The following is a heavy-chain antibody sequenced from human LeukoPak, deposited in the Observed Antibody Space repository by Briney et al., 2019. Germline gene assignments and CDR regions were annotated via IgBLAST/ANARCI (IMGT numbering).Heavy chain of an antibody. V-gene: IGHV3-48*03. D-gene: IGHD3-22*01. CDR2: ISGSGNTI. Sequence: GGSLRLSCAASGFTFSSYEMNWVRQAPGKGLEWVSYISGSGNTIYYADSVKGRFTISRDNAKNSLYLQMNSLRAEDTAVYYCAREHDYDSSGYYTGYFDYWGQGTLVTVSS. CDR3: AREHDYDSSGYYTGYFDY. CDR1: GFTFSSYE. J-gene: IGHJ4*02.